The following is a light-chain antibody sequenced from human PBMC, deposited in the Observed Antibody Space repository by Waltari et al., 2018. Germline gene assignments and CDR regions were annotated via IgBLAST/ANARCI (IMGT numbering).Light chain of an antibody. CDR2: DAS. J-gene: IGKJ5*01. CDR3: HQRGSWPIT. Sequence: VLTQSPATLSLSPGAGATLSCRASQSISTYLAWFQQGPGQAPRLLIYDASNRAAGVPARFSGSGSGTDFTLSISSLEPEDFAVYYCHQRGSWPITFGQGTRLEIK. V-gene: IGKV3-11*01. CDR1: QSISTY.